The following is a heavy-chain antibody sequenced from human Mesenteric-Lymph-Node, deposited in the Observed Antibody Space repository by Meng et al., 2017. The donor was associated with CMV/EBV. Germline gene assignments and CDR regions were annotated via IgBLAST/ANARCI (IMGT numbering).Heavy chain of an antibody. CDR3: ARDTVAPVVPAAISFHY. J-gene: IGHJ4*02. CDR1: GFTFSSYD. CDR2: ISSSSSYI. Sequence: GGSLRLSCAASGFTFSSYDMNWVRQAPGKGLEWVSSISSSSSYISYADSVKGRFTISRDNAKNSLYLQMNSLRAEDTAVYYCARDTVAPVVPAAISFHYWGQGTLVTVSS. V-gene: IGHV3-21*01. D-gene: IGHD2-2*02.